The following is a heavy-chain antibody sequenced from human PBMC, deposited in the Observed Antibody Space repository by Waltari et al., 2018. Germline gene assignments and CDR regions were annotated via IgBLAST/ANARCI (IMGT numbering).Heavy chain of an antibody. J-gene: IGHJ2*01. D-gene: IGHD2-21*01. CDR2: ISSSSSYI. Sequence: VESGGGLVKPGGSLRLSCAASGFTFSSYSMNWVRQAPGKGLEWVSSISSSSSYIYYADSVKGRFTISRDNAKNSLYLQMNSLRAEDTAVYYCARGYRVVIAIGWYFDLWGRGTLVTVSS. CDR1: GFTFSSYS. CDR3: ARGYRVVIAIGWYFDL. V-gene: IGHV3-21*01.